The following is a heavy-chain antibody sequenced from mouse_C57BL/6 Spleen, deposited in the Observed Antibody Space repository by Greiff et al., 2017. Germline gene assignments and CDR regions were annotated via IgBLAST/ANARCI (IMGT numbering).Heavy chain of an antibody. Sequence: EVMLVESGGGLVQPGGSLKLSCAASGFTFSDYYMYWVRQTPEKRLEWVAYISNGGGSTYYPDTVKGRFTISRDNAKNTLYLQMSRLKSEDTAMYYSARGMDDETPFAYWGQGTLVTVSA. CDR3: ARGMDDETPFAY. CDR2: ISNGGGST. V-gene: IGHV5-12*01. CDR1: GFTFSDYY. D-gene: IGHD2-12*01. J-gene: IGHJ3*01.